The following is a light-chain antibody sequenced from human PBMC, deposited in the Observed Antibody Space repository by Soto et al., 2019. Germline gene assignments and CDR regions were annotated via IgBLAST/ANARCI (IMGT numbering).Light chain of an antibody. J-gene: IGKJ4*01. CDR1: QGISSR. Sequence: DIQMPQSPSSVSASVGDRVTITCRSSQGISSRLAWYQQKPGKAPKLLIYTASSLQSGVPSRFSGSGSGTDFALTIASLQPEDFATYYCQQANSFSLTFGGGTKVDIK. V-gene: IGKV1-12*01. CDR2: TAS. CDR3: QQANSFSLT.